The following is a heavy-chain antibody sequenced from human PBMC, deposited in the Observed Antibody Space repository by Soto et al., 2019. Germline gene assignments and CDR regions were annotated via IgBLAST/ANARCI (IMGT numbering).Heavy chain of an antibody. J-gene: IGHJ3*01. CDR3: ARDPVAAAGTAFYV. D-gene: IGHD6-13*01. CDR1: GGSISRSYW. CDR2: IYHDGST. Sequence: SESLSLTCAVPGGSISRSYWWSWVRQPPGKGLEWIAEIYHDGSTYYNPSVKSRVTISADKSKNQFSLKMISVTAADTAVYYCARDPVAAAGTAFYVWGQGIMVTVSS. V-gene: IGHV4-4*02.